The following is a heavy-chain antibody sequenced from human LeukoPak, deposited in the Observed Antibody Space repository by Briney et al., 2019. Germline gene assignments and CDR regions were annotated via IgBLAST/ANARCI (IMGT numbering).Heavy chain of an antibody. Sequence: GASVTVSCTASGYTFTSYDINWVRQATGQGLEWMGWMNPNSGNTGYAQKFQGRVTMTRNTSISTAYMELSSLRSEDTAVYYCARTPLLVRGVYYYYYGMDVWGQGTTVTVSS. CDR1: GYTFTSYD. CDR3: ARTPLLVRGVYYYYYGMDV. V-gene: IGHV1-8*01. CDR2: MNPNSGNT. J-gene: IGHJ6*02. D-gene: IGHD3-10*01.